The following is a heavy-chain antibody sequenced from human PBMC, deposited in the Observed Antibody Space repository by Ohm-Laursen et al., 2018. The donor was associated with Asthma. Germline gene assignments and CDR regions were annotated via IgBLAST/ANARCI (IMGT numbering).Heavy chain of an antibody. D-gene: IGHD4-17*01. V-gene: IGHV3-48*01. Sequence: SLRLSCTASGFTFSSYSMNWVRQAPGKGLEWVSYISSSSSTIYYADSVKGRFIISRDNSKNTLYLQMNSLRAEDTAVYYCARDHGQSAVTTAFDIWGQGTMVTVSS. J-gene: IGHJ3*02. CDR2: ISSSSSTI. CDR1: GFTFSSYS. CDR3: ARDHGQSAVTTAFDI.